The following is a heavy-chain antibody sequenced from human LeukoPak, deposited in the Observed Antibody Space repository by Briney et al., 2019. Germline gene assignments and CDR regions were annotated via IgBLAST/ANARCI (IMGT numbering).Heavy chain of an antibody. CDR3: ARSLYSSGWYSDY. V-gene: IGHV3-11*04. CDR1: GFTFSDYY. J-gene: IGHJ4*02. D-gene: IGHD6-19*01. CDR2: ISTGGSTI. Sequence: GGSLRLSCAASGFTFSDYYMGWIRQAPGKGLEWVSYISTGGSTIYYADSVKGRFTISRDNAKNSLSLRMNSLRAEDTAVYYCARSLYSSGWYSDYWGQGTLVTVSS.